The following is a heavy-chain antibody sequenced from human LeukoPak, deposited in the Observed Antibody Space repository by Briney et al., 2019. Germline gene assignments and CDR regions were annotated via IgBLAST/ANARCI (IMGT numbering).Heavy chain of an antibody. Sequence: ASVKVSCKASGYTFTSYYMHWVRQAPGQGLEWMGIINPSGGSTSYAQKFQGRVTMTRDTSASTAYMELSSLRSEDTAVYYCARENANRGDAFDIWGQGTMVTVSS. CDR3: ARENANRGDAFDI. CDR1: GYTFTSYY. CDR2: INPSGGST. J-gene: IGHJ3*02. V-gene: IGHV1-46*01. D-gene: IGHD2/OR15-2a*01.